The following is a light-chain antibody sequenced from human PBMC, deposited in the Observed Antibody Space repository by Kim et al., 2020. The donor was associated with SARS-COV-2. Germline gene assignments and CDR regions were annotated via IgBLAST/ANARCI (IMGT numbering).Light chain of an antibody. Sequence: DIQMSQSPSSLSASVGDTVTITCQASHNIRIYLNWYQQKLGRAPKLLIYAASTLQSGVPSRFSGSASGTDFTLTISSLQPEDFATYYCQQSYSTAWTFGQGTKVDIK. CDR2: AAS. CDR1: HNIRIY. J-gene: IGKJ1*01. CDR3: QQSYSTAWT. V-gene: IGKV1-39*01.